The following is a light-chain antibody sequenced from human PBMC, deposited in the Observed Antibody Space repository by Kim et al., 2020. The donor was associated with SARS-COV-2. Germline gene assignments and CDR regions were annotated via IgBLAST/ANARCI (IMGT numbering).Light chain of an antibody. CDR1: NTDVGGYNF. V-gene: IGLV2-11*01. CDR3: CSYVGRDTYHVV. Sequence: QSALTQPRSVSGSPGQSVTISCTGSNTDVGGYNFVSWYQQYPGKAPQLIIYDVSKRPSGVPDRFSGSKSGDTASLTISGLQSEDEGDYYCCSYVGRDTYHVVFGGGTQLTVL. CDR2: DVS. J-gene: IGLJ2*01.